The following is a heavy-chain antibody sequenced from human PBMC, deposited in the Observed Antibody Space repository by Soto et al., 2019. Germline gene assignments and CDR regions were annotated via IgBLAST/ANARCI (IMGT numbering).Heavy chain of an antibody. D-gene: IGHD3-10*01. CDR3: SRVDPGETSPFDH. CDR2: INPFDGSR. Sequence: ASVKVSCKASGYTFTSYGISWVRQAPGQGLEWMGWINPFDGSRMFAQSFQGRVTFTRDTSTSTVYMELSGLRSDDTAVYYCSRVDPGETSPFDHWGQGTLVTVPQ. CDR1: GYTFTSYG. J-gene: IGHJ4*02. V-gene: IGHV1-18*01.